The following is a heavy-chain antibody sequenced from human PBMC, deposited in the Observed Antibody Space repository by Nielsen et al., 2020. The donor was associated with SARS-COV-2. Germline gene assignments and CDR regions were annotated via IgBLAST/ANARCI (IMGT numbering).Heavy chain of an antibody. CDR3: TTAGIAVAGSHRYYYYGMDV. Sequence: GESLKISCAASGFTFSNAWMSWVRQAPGKGLEWVSRIKSKTDGGTTDYAAPVKGRFTISRDDSKNTLYLQMNSLKTEDTAVYYCTTAGIAVAGSHRYYYYGMDVWGQGTTVTVSS. D-gene: IGHD6-19*01. V-gene: IGHV3-15*01. CDR2: IKSKTDGGTT. CDR1: GFTFSNAW. J-gene: IGHJ6*02.